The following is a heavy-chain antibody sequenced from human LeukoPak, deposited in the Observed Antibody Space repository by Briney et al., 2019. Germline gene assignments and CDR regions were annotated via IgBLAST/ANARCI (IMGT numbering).Heavy chain of an antibody. V-gene: IGHV3-7*04. CDR1: GFTFSSYW. J-gene: IGHJ3*02. CDR3: ARDSSGYYYPDAFDI. D-gene: IGHD3-22*01. Sequence: GGSLRLSCAASGFTFSSYWMSWVRQAPGKGLEWVANIKQDGGKKYYVDSVKGRFTISRDNAKNSLYLQMNSLRAEDTAVYYCARDSSGYYYPDAFDIWGQGTMVTVSS. CDR2: IKQDGGKK.